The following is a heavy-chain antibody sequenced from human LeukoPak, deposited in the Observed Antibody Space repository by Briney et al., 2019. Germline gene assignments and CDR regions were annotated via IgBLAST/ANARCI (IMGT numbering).Heavy chain of an antibody. D-gene: IGHD3-10*01. Sequence: SETLSLTCTVPGGSISSSSYYWGWIRQPPGKGREWIGSIYYSGSTYYNPSLKSRVTISVDTSKNQFSLKLSSVTAADTAVYYCARRWLGYWFDPWGQGTLVTVSS. CDR2: IYYSGST. CDR1: GGSISSSSYY. J-gene: IGHJ5*02. V-gene: IGHV4-39*01. CDR3: ARRWLGYWFDP.